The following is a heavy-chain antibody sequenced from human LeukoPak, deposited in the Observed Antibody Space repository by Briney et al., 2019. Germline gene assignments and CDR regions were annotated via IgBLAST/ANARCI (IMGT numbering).Heavy chain of an antibody. Sequence: GGSLRLSCVASGFTVSSNYMSWVRQAPGKGLEWVSIIYSGGSTYYADSVKGRFTISRDNSKNTLYLQMNSLGAEDTAVYYCANGLDDCSSTSCPFDYWGQGTLVTVSS. V-gene: IGHV3-53*05. CDR2: IYSGGST. J-gene: IGHJ4*02. CDR3: ANGLDDCSSTSCPFDY. D-gene: IGHD2-2*01. CDR1: GFTVSSNY.